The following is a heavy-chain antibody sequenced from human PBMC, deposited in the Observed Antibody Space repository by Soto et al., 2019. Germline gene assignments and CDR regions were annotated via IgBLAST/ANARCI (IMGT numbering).Heavy chain of an antibody. CDR3: AKEGYYYDSSGYYYIDY. D-gene: IGHD3-22*01. V-gene: IGHV3-23*01. CDR1: GFTFSSYA. Sequence: GSLRLSCAASGFTFSSYAMSWVRQAPGKGLEWVSAISGSGGSTYYADSVKGRFTISRDNSKNTLYLQMNSLRAEDTAVYYCAKEGYYYDSSGYYYIDYWGQGTLVTVSS. CDR2: ISGSGGST. J-gene: IGHJ4*02.